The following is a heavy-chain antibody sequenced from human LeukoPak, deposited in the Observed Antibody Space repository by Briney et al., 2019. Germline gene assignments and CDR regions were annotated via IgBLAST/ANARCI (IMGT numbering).Heavy chain of an antibody. V-gene: IGHV4-4*07. J-gene: IGHJ4*02. CDR2: IYTSGST. D-gene: IGHD3-3*01. CDR1: GGSISSYY. CDR3: AREAYGDFWSGDYYFDY. Sequence: SETLFLTCTVSGGSISSYYWSWIRQPAGKGLEWIGRIYTSGSTNYNPSLKSRVTMSVDTSKNQFSLKLSSVTAADTAVYYCAREAYGDFWSGDYYFDYWGQGTLVTVSS.